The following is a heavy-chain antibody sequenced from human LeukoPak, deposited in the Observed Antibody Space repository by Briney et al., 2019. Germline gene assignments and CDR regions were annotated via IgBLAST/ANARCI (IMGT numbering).Heavy chain of an antibody. CDR3: AKDRGRGYCSGGSCLLID. D-gene: IGHD2-15*01. V-gene: IGHV3-30*02. CDR2: IRHDGSEE. Sequence: PGGSLRLSCAASGFTFSNYGMHWVRQAPGKGLEWVAFIRHDGSEEFYPDSVRGRFTISRDNSKNTVYLQMNSLRAEDTAPYYCAKDRGRGYCSGGSCLLIDWGQGTLVTVSS. J-gene: IGHJ4*02. CDR1: GFTFSNYG.